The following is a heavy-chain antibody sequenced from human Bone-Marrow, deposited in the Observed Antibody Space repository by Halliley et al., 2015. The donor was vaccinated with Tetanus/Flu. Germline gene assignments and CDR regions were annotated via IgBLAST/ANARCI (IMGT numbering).Heavy chain of an antibody. CDR1: GYRFSDYW. CDR2: IFPGDSET. J-gene: IGHJ6*02. V-gene: IGHV5-51*01. Sequence: EVQLVQSGAEVKEPGESLKISCKGSGYRFSDYWIDWERQKPGQGLESMGIIFPGDSETRYGPSFQGQVTISADTSMSTAYLQWSSLKASDSGIYFCARRQGIVVSADNYYYGLDVWGQGTTVTV. CDR3: ARRQGIVVSADNYYYGLDV. D-gene: IGHD3-22*01.